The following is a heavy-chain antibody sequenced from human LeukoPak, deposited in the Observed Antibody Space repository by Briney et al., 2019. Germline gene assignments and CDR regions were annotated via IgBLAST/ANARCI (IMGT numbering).Heavy chain of an antibody. D-gene: IGHD2-2*01. CDR1: GFTFSTYG. V-gene: IGHV3-30*02. CDR3: ARTYSSSWGIIDY. J-gene: IGHJ4*02. CDR2: IRNDGSTK. Sequence: TGGSLRLSCAASGFTFSTYGMHGVRRAPGKGLEWVAFIRNDGSTKYYADSVKGRFTISRDNSKNTLYLQMNSLRVEDTAVYYCARTYSSSWGIIDYWGQGTLVTVSS.